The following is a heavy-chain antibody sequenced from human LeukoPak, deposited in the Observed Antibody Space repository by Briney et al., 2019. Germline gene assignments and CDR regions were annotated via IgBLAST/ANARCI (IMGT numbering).Heavy chain of an antibody. Sequence: GASVKVSCKASGYTFTSYGISWVRQAPGQGLEWMGWISANNVNTNYVQKLQGRVTMTTDTSTSTAYMELRSLRSDDTAVYYCARNGYSSGWYLTGEYFQHWGQGTLVTVSS. CDR1: GYTFTSYG. V-gene: IGHV1-18*01. D-gene: IGHD6-19*01. J-gene: IGHJ1*01. CDR2: ISANNVNT. CDR3: ARNGYSSGWYLTGEYFQH.